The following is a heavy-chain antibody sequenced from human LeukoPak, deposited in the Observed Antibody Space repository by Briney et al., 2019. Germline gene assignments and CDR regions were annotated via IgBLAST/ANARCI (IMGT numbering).Heavy chain of an antibody. CDR3: ARSDSSGRYGGYYYYYMDV. D-gene: IGHD6-19*01. Sequence: ASVKVSCRASGYTFTSYGFTWVRQAPGQGLEWVGWISAYNGNTNYAQKLQGRVTMTTDTSTSTAYMELRSLRSDDTAVYYCARSDSSGRYGGYYYYYMDVWGKGTTVTVSS. CDR1: GYTFTSYG. CDR2: ISAYNGNT. V-gene: IGHV1-18*01. J-gene: IGHJ6*03.